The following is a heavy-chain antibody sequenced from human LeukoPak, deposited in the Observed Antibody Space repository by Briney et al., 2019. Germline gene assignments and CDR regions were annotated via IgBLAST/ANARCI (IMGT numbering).Heavy chain of an antibody. J-gene: IGHJ6*02. Sequence: GGSLRLSCAASGFTFSNYAMSWVRQAPGKGPVWVSRITSDGSTTIYADSVKGRFTISRDNAKNTLYLQMNSLRAEDTAVYYCVRDSRYTMDVWGQGTTVTVPS. D-gene: IGHD5-18*01. CDR1: GFTFSNYA. V-gene: IGHV3-74*01. CDR2: ITSDGSTT. CDR3: VRDSRYTMDV.